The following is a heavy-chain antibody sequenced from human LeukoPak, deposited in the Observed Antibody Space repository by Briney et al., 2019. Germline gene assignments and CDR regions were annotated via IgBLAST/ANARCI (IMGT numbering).Heavy chain of an antibody. CDR2: IYSGGST. CDR3: ARDMVGATAGMDV. J-gene: IGHJ6*02. CDR1: GFTVSSNY. V-gene: IGHV3-53*01. D-gene: IGHD1-26*01. Sequence: QPGGSLRLSCAASGFTVSSNYMSWVRQAPGKGLEWVSVIYSGGSTYYADSVKGRFTISRDNSKNTLYLQMNSLRAEDTAVYYCARDMVGATAGMDVWGQGTTVTVSS.